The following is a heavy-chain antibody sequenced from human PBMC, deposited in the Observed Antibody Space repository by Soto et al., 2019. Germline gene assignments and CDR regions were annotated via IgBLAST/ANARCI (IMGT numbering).Heavy chain of an antibody. CDR2: ISGSGGST. CDR3: ATVPDFWSGYYPFDY. CDR1: GFTFSSYA. Sequence: GGSLRLSCAASGFTFSSYAMSWVRQAPGKGLEWVSAISGSGGSTYYADSVKGRFTISRDNSKNTRYLQMNSLRAEDTAVYYCATVPDFWSGYYPFDYWGQGTLVTVSS. J-gene: IGHJ4*02. D-gene: IGHD3-3*01. V-gene: IGHV3-23*01.